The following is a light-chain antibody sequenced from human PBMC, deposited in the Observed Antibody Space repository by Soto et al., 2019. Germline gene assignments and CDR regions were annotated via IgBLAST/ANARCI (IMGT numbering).Light chain of an antibody. CDR3: CSYARGSTLI. Sequence: QSALTQPASVSGSPGQSITISCTGSSSDIGSYNLVSWYQHHPGKAPKLMIYEGTNRPSGVSNRFSGSKSGNTASLTISGRQAEDEADYYCCSYARGSTLIFGGGTKVTVL. CDR1: SSDIGSYNL. V-gene: IGLV2-23*01. CDR2: EGT. J-gene: IGLJ2*01.